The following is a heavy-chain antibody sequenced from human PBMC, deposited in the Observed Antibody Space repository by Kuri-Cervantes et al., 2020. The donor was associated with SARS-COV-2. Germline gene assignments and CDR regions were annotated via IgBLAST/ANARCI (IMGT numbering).Heavy chain of an antibody. CDR3: TRDLGLLTTYAPARKMDV. CDR1: GGSISSYY. D-gene: IGHD4-11*01. Sequence: ESLKISCTVSGGSISSYYWSWIRQPPGKGLEWIGYIYYSGSTNYNPSLKSRVTISVDKPKNQFSLNLRSVTAADTAVYYCTRDLGLLTTYAPARKMDVWGQGTTVTVSS. J-gene: IGHJ6*02. V-gene: IGHV4-59*12. CDR2: IYYSGST.